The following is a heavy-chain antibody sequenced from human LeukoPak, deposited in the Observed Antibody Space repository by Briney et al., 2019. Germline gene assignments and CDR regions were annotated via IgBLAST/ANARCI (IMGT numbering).Heavy chain of an antibody. V-gene: IGHV3-53*05. CDR1: GFTVSSNY. Sequence: GGSLRLSCAASGFTVSSNYMSWVRQAPGKGVEWVSVIYSGGRTYYADSVKGRFTISRDNSKNTLYLQMNSLRAEDTAVYYCARGIVGATSGYWGQGTLVTVSS. J-gene: IGHJ4*02. CDR2: IYSGGRT. CDR3: ARGIVGATSGY. D-gene: IGHD1-26*01.